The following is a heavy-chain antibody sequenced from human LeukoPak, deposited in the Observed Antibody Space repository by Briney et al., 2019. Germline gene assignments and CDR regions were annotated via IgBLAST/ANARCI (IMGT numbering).Heavy chain of an antibody. CDR1: GFTFSSHW. D-gene: IGHD3-16*01. J-gene: IGHJ4*02. V-gene: IGHV3-74*01. CDR3: ARDRPNYAFDY. CDR2: INSDGSST. Sequence: GGSLRLSCAASGFTFSSHWMHWVRQAPGKGLVWVSCINSDGSSTRYADSVKGRFTISRDNAKNTLFLQMNSLRAEDTAVYYCARDRPNYAFDYWGQGTLVTVSS.